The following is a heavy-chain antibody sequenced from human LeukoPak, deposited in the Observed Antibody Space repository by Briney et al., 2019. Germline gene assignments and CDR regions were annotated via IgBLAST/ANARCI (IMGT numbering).Heavy chain of an antibody. V-gene: IGHV3-53*01. Sequence: GGSLRLSCAPSGFTVSSNYMSGVRQARGKGLEWGSVIYSDGTTYYADSVKGRFTISRDNSKNTLYLQMNSLRAADTAVYYCARAIYNSDWGQGTLVTVSS. CDR2: IYSDGTT. J-gene: IGHJ4*02. CDR1: GFTVSSNY. D-gene: IGHD6-19*01. CDR3: ARAIYNSD.